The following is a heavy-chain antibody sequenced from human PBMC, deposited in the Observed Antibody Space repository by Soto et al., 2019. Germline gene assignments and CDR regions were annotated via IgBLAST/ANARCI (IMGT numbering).Heavy chain of an antibody. CDR1: GYTFTGYY. CDR2: INPNSGGT. CDR3: ARVAADRPNYYYGMDV. Sequence: VXSVKVSCKASGYTFTGYYMHWVRQAPGQGLEWMGWINPNSGGTNYAQKFQGRVTMTRDTSISTAYMELSRLRSDDTAVYYCARVAADRPNYYYGMDVWGQGTTVTASS. V-gene: IGHV1-2*02. D-gene: IGHD2-15*01. J-gene: IGHJ6*02.